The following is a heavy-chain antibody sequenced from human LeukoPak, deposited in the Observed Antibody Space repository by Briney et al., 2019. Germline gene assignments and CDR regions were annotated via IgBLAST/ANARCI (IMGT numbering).Heavy chain of an antibody. CDR3: ASGQWLLMTH. V-gene: IGHV1-18*01. CDR2: ISAYNGNT. CDR1: GYTFTSYG. Sequence: ASVKVSCKASGYTFTSYGISWVRQAPGQGLEWMGWISAYNGNTNYAQKLQGRVTMTTDPSTSAAYLELRSLRSDDTAVYYCASGQWLLMTHWGQGTLVTVSS. J-gene: IGHJ4*02. D-gene: IGHD3-22*01.